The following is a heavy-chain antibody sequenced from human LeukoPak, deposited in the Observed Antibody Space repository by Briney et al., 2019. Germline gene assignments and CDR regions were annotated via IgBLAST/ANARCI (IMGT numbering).Heavy chain of an antibody. D-gene: IGHD3-10*01. CDR2: MYHSRTT. J-gene: IGHJ4*02. CDR1: GCSISSSNL. Sequence: PSGTLSLTCAVSGCSISSSNLWRWVRQPPGKGLEWIGEMYHSRTTNYNPSLKSRVTISVDKSKNQFSLKLSSVTAADTAVYYCARDLDGSGTSSFWGQGTLVTVSS. V-gene: IGHV4-4*02. CDR3: ARDLDGSGTSSF.